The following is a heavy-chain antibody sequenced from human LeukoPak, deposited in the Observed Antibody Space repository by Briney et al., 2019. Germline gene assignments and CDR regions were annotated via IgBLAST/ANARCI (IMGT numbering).Heavy chain of an antibody. CDR3: ARENSGIAATDINDY. V-gene: IGHV3-21*01. J-gene: IGHJ4*02. Sequence: ETLSLTCTVSGGSISSSSYYWGWIRQPPGKGLEWVSSFTSRSRTIYYADSVKGRFTISRDDTNKSLFLQMNSLRADDAAIYYCARENSGIAATDINDYWGQGTQVTVSS. CDR1: GGSISSSS. CDR2: FTSRSRTI. D-gene: IGHD6-13*01.